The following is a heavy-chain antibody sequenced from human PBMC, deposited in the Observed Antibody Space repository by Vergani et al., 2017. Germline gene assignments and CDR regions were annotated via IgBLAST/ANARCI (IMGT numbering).Heavy chain of an antibody. CDR1: GFTFSSYV. D-gene: IGHD6-13*01. V-gene: IGHV3-30*02. J-gene: IGHJ5*02. CDR3: AKIPYSSSWYGDWFDP. CDR2: IRYDGSNK. Sequence: QVQLVESGGGVVQPGGSLRLSCAASGFTFSSYVMHWVRQAPGKGLEWVAFIRYDGSNKYYADSVKGRFTISRDNSKNTLYLQMNSLRAEDTAVYYCAKIPYSSSWYGDWFDPWGQGTLVTVSS.